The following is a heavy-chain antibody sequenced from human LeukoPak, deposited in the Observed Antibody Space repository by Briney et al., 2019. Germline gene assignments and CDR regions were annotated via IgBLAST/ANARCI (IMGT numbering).Heavy chain of an antibody. CDR3: AKDLRTGTAYYHYGMDV. Sequence: GGSLRLSCAASGFTFSSYAMSWVRQAPGKGLEWVSAISGSGGSTYYADSVKGRFTISRDNSKNTLYLQMNSLRAEDTAVYYCAKDLRTGTAYYHYGMDVWGKGTTVTVSS. J-gene: IGHJ6*04. V-gene: IGHV3-23*01. D-gene: IGHD1-1*01. CDR1: GFTFSSYA. CDR2: ISGSGGST.